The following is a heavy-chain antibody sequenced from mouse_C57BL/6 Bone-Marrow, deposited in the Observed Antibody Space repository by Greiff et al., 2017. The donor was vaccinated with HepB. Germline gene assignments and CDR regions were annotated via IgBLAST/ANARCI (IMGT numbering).Heavy chain of an antibody. CDR3: ARGTTVVAIDS. CDR2: IDPSDSYT. Sequence: VQLQQPGAELVKPGASVKLSCKASGYTFTSYWMQWVKQRPGQGLEWIGEIDPSDSYTNYNQKFKGKATLTVDTSSSTAYMQLSSLTSEDSAVYYCARGTTVVAIDSWGQGTTLTVSS. CDR1: GYTFTSYW. J-gene: IGHJ2*01. D-gene: IGHD1-1*01. V-gene: IGHV1-50*01.